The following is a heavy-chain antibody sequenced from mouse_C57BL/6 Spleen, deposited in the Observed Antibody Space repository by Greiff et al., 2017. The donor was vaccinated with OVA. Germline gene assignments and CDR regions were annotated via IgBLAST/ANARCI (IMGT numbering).Heavy chain of an antibody. CDR1: GYTFTDYN. D-gene: IGHD2-5*01. CDR3: ARGEYSNIFYYAMDY. Sequence: VQLQQSGPELVKPGASVKMSCKASGYTFTDYNMHWVKQSHGKSLEWIGYINPNNGGTSYKQKFKGKATLTVNKSSSTAYMELRSLTSEDSAVYYCARGEYSNIFYYAMDYWGQGTSVTVSS. V-gene: IGHV1-22*01. J-gene: IGHJ4*01. CDR2: INPNNGGT.